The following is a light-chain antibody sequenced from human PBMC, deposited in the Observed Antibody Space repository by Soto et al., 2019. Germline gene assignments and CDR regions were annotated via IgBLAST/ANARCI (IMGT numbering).Light chain of an antibody. CDR3: QSYDSSNVV. Sequence: NFMLTQPHSVSESPGKTVTISCTGSSGSIASNYVQWYQQRPGSAPTTVIYADDQRPSGVPDRFSGSIDSSSNSASHTISGLRTEDEADYYCQSYDSSNVVFGGGTKLTVL. CDR2: ADD. J-gene: IGLJ2*01. V-gene: IGLV6-57*02. CDR1: SGSIASNY.